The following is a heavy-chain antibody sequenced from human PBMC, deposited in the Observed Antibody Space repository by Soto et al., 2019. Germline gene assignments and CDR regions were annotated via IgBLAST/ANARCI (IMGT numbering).Heavy chain of an antibody. CDR3: ARDSGNYYYYYGMDV. CDR1: GYTFTSSG. D-gene: IGHD1-26*01. J-gene: IGHJ6*02. V-gene: IGHV1-18*01. CDR2: ISTYNGNT. Sequence: ASVKVSCKASGYTFTSSGISWVLQAPGQGLEWMGWISTYNGNTNYGQNLQGRVTMTTDTSTGTAYMELRSLRSDDTAVYYCARDSGNYYYYYGMDVWGQGTTVTVSS.